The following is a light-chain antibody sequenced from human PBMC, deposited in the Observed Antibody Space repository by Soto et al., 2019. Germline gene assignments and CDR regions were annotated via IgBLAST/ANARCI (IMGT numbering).Light chain of an antibody. Sequence: DIQVTQSPSTLSASVGDRVTITCWASQSIGSWLAWYQQKPQKAPRLLIYKASTLESGVPSRFRGGGSGTDFTLTISSLQPEDFATYYCQEYKNYPWTFGQGTKVEV. CDR3: QEYKNYPWT. CDR2: KAS. CDR1: QSIGSW. V-gene: IGKV1-5*03. J-gene: IGKJ1*01.